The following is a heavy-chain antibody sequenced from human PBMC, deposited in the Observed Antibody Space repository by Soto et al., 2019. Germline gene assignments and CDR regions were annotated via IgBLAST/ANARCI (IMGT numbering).Heavy chain of an antibody. CDR3: ARVTYYYGSGSHRFDP. D-gene: IGHD3-10*01. CDR2: IYYSGST. Sequence: SETLSLTCTVSGGSISSGGYYWSWIRQHPGKGLEWIGYIYYSGSTYYNPSLKSRVTISVDTSKNQFSLKLSSVTAADTAVYYCARVTYYYGSGSHRFDPWGQGTLVTVSS. CDR1: GGSISSGGYY. J-gene: IGHJ5*02. V-gene: IGHV4-31*03.